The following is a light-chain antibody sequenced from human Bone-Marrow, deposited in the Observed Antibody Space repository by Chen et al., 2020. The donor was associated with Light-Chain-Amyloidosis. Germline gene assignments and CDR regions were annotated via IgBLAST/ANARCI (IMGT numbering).Light chain of an antibody. CDR3: QSYDYILSGYYV. CDR2: DSR. V-gene: IGLV1-40*01. CDR1: SSNIGAGYD. J-gene: IGLJ1*01. Sequence: QSVLTQPPSVSGAPGQGVTISCTGSSSNIGAGYDVQWYQQLPGTAPKLLIYDSRNRPSGVPARFSGSKSGTSASLAITGLQAEDVADYYCQSYDYILSGYYVFGTGTKVTVL.